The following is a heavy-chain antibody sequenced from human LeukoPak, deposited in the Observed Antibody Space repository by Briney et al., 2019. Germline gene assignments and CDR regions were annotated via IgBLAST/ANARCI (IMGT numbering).Heavy chain of an antibody. CDR3: ARELAAADFYYYYGMDV. CDR1: GGTFSSYA. V-gene: IGHV1-69*05. D-gene: IGHD6-13*01. CDR2: IIPIFGTA. J-gene: IGHJ6*02. Sequence: SVKVSCKASGGTFSSYAISWVRQAPGQGLEWMGGIIPIFGTANYAQKFQGRVTITTDESTSTAYMELSSLRSEDTAVYYCARELAAADFYYYYGMDVWGQGTTVTVSS.